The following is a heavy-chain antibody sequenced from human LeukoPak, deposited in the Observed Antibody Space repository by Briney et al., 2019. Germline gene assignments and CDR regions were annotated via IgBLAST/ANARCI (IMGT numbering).Heavy chain of an antibody. J-gene: IGHJ1*01. CDR3: AKDLQSYYYDSSGYYPYFQH. V-gene: IGHV3-30*18. Sequence: PAGSLRLSCAASGFTFSSYGMHWVRQAPGKGLEWVAVISYDGSNKYYADSVKGRFTISRDNSKNTLYLQMNSLRAEDTAVYYCAKDLQSYYYDSSGYYPYFQHWGQGTLVTVSS. CDR2: ISYDGSNK. D-gene: IGHD3-22*01. CDR1: GFTFSSYG.